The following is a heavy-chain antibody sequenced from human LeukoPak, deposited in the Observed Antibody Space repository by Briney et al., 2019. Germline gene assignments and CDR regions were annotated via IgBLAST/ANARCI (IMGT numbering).Heavy chain of an antibody. J-gene: IGHJ6*03. CDR2: IIPIFGTA. V-gene: IGHV1-69*05. CDR3: AREISGSGSYYNSYYYMDA. D-gene: IGHD3-10*01. Sequence: SVKVSCKASGGTFNSYAISWVRQAPGQGLEGMGRIIPIFGTANYAQKFQGRGTIITDESKRKDYMEVSSLRSEDTAVYYCAREISGSGSYYNSYYYMDAWGKGTTVTVSS. CDR1: GGTFNSYA.